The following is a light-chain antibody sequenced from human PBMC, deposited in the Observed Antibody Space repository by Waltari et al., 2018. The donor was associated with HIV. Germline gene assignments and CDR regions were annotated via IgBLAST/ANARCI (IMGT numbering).Light chain of an antibody. Sequence: QSVLTQPPSVSEAPRQRVTISCSGSSSNIGNNAVSWYQQLPGKAPKRLIFYDVLRPAGCSDRVSGSKSGTAASLAISGLQSEDEADYYCAAWDDSLNGYVFGTRTQVTV. CDR1: SSNIGNNA. J-gene: IGLJ1*01. CDR2: YDV. CDR3: AAWDDSLNGYV. V-gene: IGLV1-36*01.